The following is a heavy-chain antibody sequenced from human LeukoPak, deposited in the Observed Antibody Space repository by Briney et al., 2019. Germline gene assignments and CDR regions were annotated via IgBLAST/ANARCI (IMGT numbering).Heavy chain of an antibody. D-gene: IGHD4-23*01. CDR3: ARDGGKRAITDAFDI. Sequence: SETLSLTCTVSGGSISSGGYYWSWIRQHPGKGLEWIGYIYYSGSTYYNPSLKSRVTISVDTSKNQFSLKLSSVTAADTAVYYCARDGGKRAITDAFDIWGQGTMVTVSS. V-gene: IGHV4-31*03. CDR2: IYYSGST. J-gene: IGHJ3*02. CDR1: GGSISSGGYY.